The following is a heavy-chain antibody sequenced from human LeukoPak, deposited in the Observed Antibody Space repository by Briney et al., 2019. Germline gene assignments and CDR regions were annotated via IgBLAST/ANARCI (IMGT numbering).Heavy chain of an antibody. V-gene: IGHV4-59*08. CDR1: GGSISSYY. CDR3: AGYDFYYGMDV. D-gene: IGHD3-3*01. J-gene: IGHJ6*02. Sequence: PSETLSLTCTVSGGSISSYYWSWIRQPPGKGQEWIGYIYYSGSTNYNPSLKSRVTISVDTSKNQFSLKLSSVTAADTVVYYCAGYDFYYGMDVWGQGTTVTVSS. CDR2: IYYSGST.